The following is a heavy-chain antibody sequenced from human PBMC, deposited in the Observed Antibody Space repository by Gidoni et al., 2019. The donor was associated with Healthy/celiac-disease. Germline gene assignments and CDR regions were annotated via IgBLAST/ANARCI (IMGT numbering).Heavy chain of an antibody. D-gene: IGHD4-4*01. Sequence: QVQLQESGPGLVKPSQTLSLTCTVSGGSISSGSYYWSWIRQPAGKGLEWIGRIYTSGSTNYNPSLKSRVTISVDTSKNQFSLKLSSVTAADTAVYYCARAHSNYANWFDPWGQGTLVTVSS. CDR3: ARAHSNYANWFDP. CDR1: GGSISSGSYY. CDR2: IYTSGST. V-gene: IGHV4-61*02. J-gene: IGHJ5*02.